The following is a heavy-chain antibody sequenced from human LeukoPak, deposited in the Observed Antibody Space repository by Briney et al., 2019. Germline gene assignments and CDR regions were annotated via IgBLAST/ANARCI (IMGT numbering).Heavy chain of an antibody. CDR3: ARQVFITMIVVVPDTADAFDI. Sequence: SETLSLTCAVYGGSFSGYYWSWIRQPPGKGLEWIGEINHSGSTNYNPSLKSRVTISVDTSKNQFSLKLSSVTAADTAVYYCARQVFITMIVVVPDTADAFDIWGQGTMVTVSS. D-gene: IGHD3-22*01. V-gene: IGHV4-34*01. J-gene: IGHJ3*02. CDR1: GGSFSGYY. CDR2: INHSGST.